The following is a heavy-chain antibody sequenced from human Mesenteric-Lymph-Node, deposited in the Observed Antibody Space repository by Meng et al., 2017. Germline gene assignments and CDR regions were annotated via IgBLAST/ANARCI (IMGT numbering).Heavy chain of an antibody. D-gene: IGHD1-1*01. Sequence: ETLSLTCTVSGGPISSSSYYWGWIRQPPGKGLEWVANIKQDGSEKYYVDSVKGRFTISRDNTKNSLYLQMNSLRAEDTAVYHCATGVQAHSWGQGTPVTVSS. CDR2: IKQDGSEK. J-gene: IGHJ4*02. CDR3: ATGVQAHS. V-gene: IGHV3-7*01. CDR1: GGPISSSSYY.